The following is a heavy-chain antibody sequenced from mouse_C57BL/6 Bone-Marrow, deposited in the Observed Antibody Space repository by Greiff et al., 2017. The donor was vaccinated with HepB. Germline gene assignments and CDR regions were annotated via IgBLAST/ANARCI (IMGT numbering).Heavy chain of an antibody. CDR2: IDPETGGT. CDR3: TRCPDDGRFDY. D-gene: IGHD1-1*01. V-gene: IGHV1-15*01. J-gene: IGHJ2*01. CDR1: GYTFTDYE. Sequence: VQLQQSGAELVRPGASVTLSCKASGYTFTDYEMHWVKQTPVHGLEWIGAIDPETGGTAYNQKFKGKATLTADNSTSTAYMELRSLTSEDSAVYCCTRCPDDGRFDYWGQGTTLTVSS.